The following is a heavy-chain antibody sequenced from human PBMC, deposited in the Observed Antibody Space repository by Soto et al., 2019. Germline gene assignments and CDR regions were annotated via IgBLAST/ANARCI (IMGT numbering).Heavy chain of an antibody. CDR1: GFTFHEYA. D-gene: IGHD2-8*02. CDR2: ISSDGDTI. V-gene: IGHV3-9*01. CDR3: ARVPRDYSSGSPISTGRFDL. J-gene: IGHJ4*02. Sequence: EVQLIESGGGWVQPGTSLRVSCAASGFTFHEYAMHWVRQAPGKGLEWVSGISSDGDTIAYADSVQGRFTVFRDNAKNSLYLQMNSLRAEDTALYYCARVPRDYSSGSPISTGRFDLWGQGALVAVSS.